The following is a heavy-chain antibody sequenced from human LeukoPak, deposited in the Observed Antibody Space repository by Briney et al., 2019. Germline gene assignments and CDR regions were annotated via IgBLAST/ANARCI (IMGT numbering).Heavy chain of an antibody. Sequence: GGSLRLSCAASGFTFSSYAMSWVRQAPGKGLEWVSAISGSGGSTYYADSVKGRFTISRGNSKNTLYLQMNSLRAEDTAVYYCAKGRIGFDGYNPPDFDYWGQGTLVTVSS. V-gene: IGHV3-23*01. CDR3: AKGRIGFDGYNPPDFDY. CDR1: GFTFSSYA. CDR2: ISGSGGST. D-gene: IGHD5-24*01. J-gene: IGHJ4*02.